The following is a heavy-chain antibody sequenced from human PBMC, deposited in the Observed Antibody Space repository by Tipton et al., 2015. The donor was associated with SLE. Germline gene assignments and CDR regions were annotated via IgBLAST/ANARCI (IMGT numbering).Heavy chain of an antibody. CDR3: ARDVVGTTEGLDY. J-gene: IGHJ4*02. Sequence: SLRLSCAASGFTVSSNYMSWVRQAPGKGLEWVAVIWYDESNKYYADSVKGRFTISRDNSKNTLYLQMNSLRPEDTAVYYCARDVVGTTEGLDYWGQGTLATVSS. CDR2: IWYDESNK. V-gene: IGHV3-33*08. D-gene: IGHD1-26*01. CDR1: GFTVSSNY.